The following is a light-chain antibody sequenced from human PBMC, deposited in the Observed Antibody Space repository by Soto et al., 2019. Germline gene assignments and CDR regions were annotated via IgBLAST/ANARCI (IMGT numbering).Light chain of an antibody. Sequence: DIQMTQSPSSLSTSVGDRVTITCRASQGISNYLAWYQQKPGKVPKLQIYAASTLQSGVRSRFSDRGPGTDFSLTSSRRQPVDGETYYCQKHNSSPWPVGEGTKV. CDR1: QGISNY. CDR2: AAS. J-gene: IGKJ1*01. CDR3: QKHNSSPWP. V-gene: IGKV1-27*01.